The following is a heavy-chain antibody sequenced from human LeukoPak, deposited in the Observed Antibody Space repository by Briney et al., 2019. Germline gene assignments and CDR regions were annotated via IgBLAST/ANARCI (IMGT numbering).Heavy chain of an antibody. V-gene: IGHV4-61*01. Sequence: PLETLSLTCTVSGGSVSSGSYYWSWIRQPPGKGLEWIGYIYYSGSTNYNPSLKSRVTISVDTSKNQFSLKLSSVTAADTAVYYCARRYSSSWFDYWGQGTLVTVSS. CDR2: IYYSGST. CDR3: ARRYSSSWFDY. J-gene: IGHJ4*02. D-gene: IGHD6-13*01. CDR1: GGSVSSGSYY.